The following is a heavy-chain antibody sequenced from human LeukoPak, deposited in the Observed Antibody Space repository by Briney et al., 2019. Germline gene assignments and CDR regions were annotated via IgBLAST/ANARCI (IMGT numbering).Heavy chain of an antibody. D-gene: IGHD6-19*01. CDR3: AKDKSSSGWYFDY. Sequence: GGSLRLSCAASGFTFDDYAMHWVRQAPGKGLEWVSGISWNSGSIGYADSVKGRSTISRDNAKNSLYLQMNSLRAEDTALYYCAKDKSSSGWYFDYWGQGTLVTVSP. J-gene: IGHJ4*02. CDR1: GFTFDDYA. V-gene: IGHV3-9*01. CDR2: ISWNSGSI.